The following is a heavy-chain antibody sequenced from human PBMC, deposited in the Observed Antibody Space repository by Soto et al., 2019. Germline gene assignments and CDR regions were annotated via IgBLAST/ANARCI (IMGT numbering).Heavy chain of an antibody. CDR2: IIPVFGTA. CDR1: GGTFSTCA. D-gene: IGHD3-22*01. CDR3: ARALEEYYYDSAGYYSGY. Sequence: QVQLVQSGAEVKKPGSSVKVSCKASGGTFSTCAITWVRQAPGQGLEWMGGIIPVFGTAHYAQKFQRRVTITADESTSTAYMELSSLRSEDTAVYYCARALEEYYYDSAGYYSGYWGQGTLVTVST. V-gene: IGHV1-69*12. J-gene: IGHJ4*02.